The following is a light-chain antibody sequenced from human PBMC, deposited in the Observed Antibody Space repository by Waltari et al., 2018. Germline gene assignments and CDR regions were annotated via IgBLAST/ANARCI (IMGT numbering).Light chain of an antibody. CDR3: QQSYIPPIT. CDR2: AAS. J-gene: IGKJ5*01. Sequence: DIQLTQSPSSLSASVGHRVIIPCRESPSISRYLNWYQQKPGEAPKLLIYAASSLQSGVPSTFSGAGSGTDFTLTISSLQPEDFATYFCQQSYIPPITIGQGTRLDIK. CDR1: PSISRY. V-gene: IGKV1-39*01.